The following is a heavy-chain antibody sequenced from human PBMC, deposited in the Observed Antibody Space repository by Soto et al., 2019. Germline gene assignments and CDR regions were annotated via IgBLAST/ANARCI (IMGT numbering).Heavy chain of an antibody. CDR1: GFTFSSYW. D-gene: IGHD3-10*01. V-gene: IGHV3-7*01. Sequence: EVQLVESGGGLVQPGGSLRLSCAASGFTFSSYWMSWVRQAPGKGLEWVANIKQDGSEKYYVDSVKGRFTISRDNAKNSLYLQMNSLRAEDTAVYYCARVGGSSESFDDYYYYYGMDVWGQGTTVTVSS. J-gene: IGHJ6*02. CDR2: IKQDGSEK. CDR3: ARVGGSSESFDDYYYYYGMDV.